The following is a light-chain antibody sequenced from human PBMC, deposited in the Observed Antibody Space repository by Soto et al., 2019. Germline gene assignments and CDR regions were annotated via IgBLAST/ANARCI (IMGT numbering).Light chain of an antibody. CDR2: DVS. Sequence: SYELTQPPSVSVAPGQTARITCGGNNIGGKSVHWYQQKPGQAPVLVVNDVSDRPSGIPERFSGSKSGNTATLTISRVEGGDEADYYCQVWDSSSDHVVFGGGTKLTVL. J-gene: IGLJ2*01. CDR3: QVWDSSSDHVV. V-gene: IGLV3-21*02. CDR1: NIGGKS.